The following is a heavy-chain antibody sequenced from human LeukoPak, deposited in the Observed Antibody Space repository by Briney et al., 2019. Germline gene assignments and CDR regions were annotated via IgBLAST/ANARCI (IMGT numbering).Heavy chain of an antibody. D-gene: IGHD4-23*01. CDR3: ASLDYGGNSEHYYYYMDV. J-gene: IGHJ6*03. CDR1: GYSISNGYY. Sequence: SETLSLTCTVSGYSISNGYYWGWIRQPPGKGLEWIGSIYHSGSTYYNPSLKSRVTISVDTSKNQFSLKLSSVTAADTAVYYCASLDYGGNSEHYYYYMDVWGKGTTVTVSS. CDR2: IYHSGST. V-gene: IGHV4-38-2*02.